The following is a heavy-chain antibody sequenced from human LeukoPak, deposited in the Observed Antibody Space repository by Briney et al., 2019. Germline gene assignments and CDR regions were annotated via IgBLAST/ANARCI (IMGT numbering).Heavy chain of an antibody. V-gene: IGHV3-7*03. J-gene: IGHJ6*03. CDR2: IKQDGSEK. CDR1: GVTFSSYW. CDR3: AKSGYYYYMDV. D-gene: IGHD6-25*01. Sequence: GGSLRLSCAASGVTFSSYWMTWVRQAPGKGLEWVAKIKQDGSEKYYVDSVKGRFTISRDNAKNSLYLQMNSLRTEDTALYYCAKSGYYYYMDVWGKGTTVTVSS.